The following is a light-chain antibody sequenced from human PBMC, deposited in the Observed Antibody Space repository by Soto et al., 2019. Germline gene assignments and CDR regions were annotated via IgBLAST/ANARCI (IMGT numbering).Light chain of an antibody. J-gene: IGKJ1*01. CDR2: GTS. CDR3: QQRTNWLWT. V-gene: IGKV1-12*01. Sequence: DIQMTQSPSSLSASVGDRVTISCRASQGISKWLAWYQQKPGKAPKLLIYGTSILQSGVPPRFSASGSGTDFTLTIGSLEPEDFAVYYCQQRTNWLWTFGQGTKADIK. CDR1: QGISKW.